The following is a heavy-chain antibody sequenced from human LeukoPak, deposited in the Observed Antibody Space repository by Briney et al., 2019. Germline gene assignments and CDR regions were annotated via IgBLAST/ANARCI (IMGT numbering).Heavy chain of an antibody. D-gene: IGHD3-10*01. CDR3: ARAGRFGESNIMGAYYYYYMDV. CDR2: INPNSGGT. CDR1: GYTFTGYY. J-gene: IGHJ6*03. V-gene: IGHV1-2*02. Sequence: ASVRVSCKASGYTFTGYYMHWVRQAPGQGLEWMGWINPNSGGTNYAQKFQGRVTMTRNTSISTAYMELSSLRSEDTAVYYCARAGRFGESNIMGAYYYYYMDVWGKGTTVTVSS.